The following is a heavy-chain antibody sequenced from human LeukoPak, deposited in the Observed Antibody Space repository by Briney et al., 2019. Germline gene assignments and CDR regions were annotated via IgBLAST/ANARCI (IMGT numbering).Heavy chain of an antibody. Sequence: QTGGSLRLSCAASGFTFSGTWMHWVRQPPGKGLVWVARITSDGISTTYAESVKGRFTISRDNAKNTLYLQMNSLRAEDTAVYYCARDLGAGDYGYWGQGTLVTVSS. CDR2: ITSDGIST. CDR1: GFTFSGTW. V-gene: IGHV3-74*03. J-gene: IGHJ4*02. CDR3: ARDLGAGDYGY. D-gene: IGHD4-17*01.